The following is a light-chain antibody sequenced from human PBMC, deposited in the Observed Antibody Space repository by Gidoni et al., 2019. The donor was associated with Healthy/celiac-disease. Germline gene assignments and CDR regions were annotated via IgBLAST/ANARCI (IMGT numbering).Light chain of an antibody. J-gene: IGLJ2*01. CDR1: SGINVGTYR. V-gene: IGLV5-45*02. Sequence: QAVLPQPSSLSASPGASASLTCTLRSGINVGTYRIYWYQQKPGSPPQYLLRYKSDSDKQQGSGVPSRFSGSKDASANAGILLISGLQSEDEADYYCMIWHSSAFVFGGGTKLTVL. CDR2: YKSDSDK. CDR3: MIWHSSAFV.